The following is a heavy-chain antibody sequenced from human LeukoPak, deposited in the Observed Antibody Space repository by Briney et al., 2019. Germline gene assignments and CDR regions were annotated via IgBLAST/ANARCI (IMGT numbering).Heavy chain of an antibody. Sequence: GGSLRLSCAASGFTVSSNYMSWVRQAPGKGLEWVAVISYDGSNKYYADSVKGRFTISRDNSKNTLYLQMNSLRAEDTAVYYCARDLGGATFYWGQGTLVTVSS. V-gene: IGHV3-30-3*01. J-gene: IGHJ4*02. CDR1: GFTVSSNY. D-gene: IGHD1-26*01. CDR3: ARDLGGATFY. CDR2: ISYDGSNK.